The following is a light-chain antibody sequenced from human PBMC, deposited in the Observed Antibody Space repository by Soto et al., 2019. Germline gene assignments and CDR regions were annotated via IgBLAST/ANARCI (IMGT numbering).Light chain of an antibody. V-gene: IGKV3-20*01. Sequence: EILLTQSPGTLSLAPGERATLSCRASQSLSSSYLVWYQQKPGQAPRLVIYGASSRATGIPDRFSGSGSGTDFTLTISRLEPEDFAVYYCQQYGTLPQTFGQGTKVDIK. CDR2: GAS. CDR1: QSLSSSY. J-gene: IGKJ1*01. CDR3: QQYGTLPQT.